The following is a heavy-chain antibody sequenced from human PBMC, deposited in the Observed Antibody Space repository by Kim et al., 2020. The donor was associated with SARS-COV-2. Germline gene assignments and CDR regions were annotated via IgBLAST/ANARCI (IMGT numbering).Heavy chain of an antibody. V-gene: IGHV3-23*01. D-gene: IGHD6-19*01. Sequence: VKGRFTISRDNSKNTLYLQMNSLRAEDTAVYYCAKDLGIAVAGTGSYFDYWGQGTLVTVSS. J-gene: IGHJ4*02. CDR3: AKDLGIAVAGTGSYFDY.